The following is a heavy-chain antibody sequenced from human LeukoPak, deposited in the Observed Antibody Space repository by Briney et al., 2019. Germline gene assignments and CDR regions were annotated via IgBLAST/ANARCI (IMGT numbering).Heavy chain of an antibody. CDR2: ISSSSSYI. V-gene: IGHV3-21*01. J-gene: IGHJ6*04. Sequence: GGSLRLSGAASGFTVSSYSRNWVRQAPGNGLEWVTSISSSSSYIYYEDSVKGRFTISRDNAKNSMYLQMNSLRAEDTAVYYCARESTSFPRRSGSLDVWGKGTTVTVSS. CDR1: GFTVSSYS. CDR3: ARESTSFPRRSGSLDV. D-gene: IGHD6-13*01.